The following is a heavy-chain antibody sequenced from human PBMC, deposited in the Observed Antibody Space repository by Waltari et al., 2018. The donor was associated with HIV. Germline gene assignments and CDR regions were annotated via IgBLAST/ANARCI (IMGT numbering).Heavy chain of an antibody. CDR3: ARVSYGSGGLDY. J-gene: IGHJ4*02. D-gene: IGHD3-10*01. V-gene: IGHV4-39*07. CDR1: GGSISSSSYY. CDR2: IYYSGST. Sequence: QLQLQESGPGLVKPSETLSLTCTVSGGSISSSSYYWGWIRQPPGKGLEWIGSIYYSGSTYNNPSLKSRVTISVDTSKNQFSLKLSSVTAADTAVYYCARVSYGSGGLDYWGQGTLVTVSS.